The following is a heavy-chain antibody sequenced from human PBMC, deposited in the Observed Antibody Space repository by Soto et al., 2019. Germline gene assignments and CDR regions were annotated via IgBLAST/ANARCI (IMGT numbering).Heavy chain of an antibody. CDR1: GGTFSTYT. CDR2: IIPLFGTA. V-gene: IGHV1-69*01. Sequence: QVQLVQSGTEVKKPGSSVKVSCKASGGTFSTYTMTWVRQAPGQGLEWMGGIIPLFGTANYAQKFQGRVTITGDESTSTVYMELSSLRSEDTAVYYCARSQDSSGYWNNCFDPWGQGTLVTVSS. D-gene: IGHD3-22*01. J-gene: IGHJ5*02. CDR3: ARSQDSSGYWNNCFDP.